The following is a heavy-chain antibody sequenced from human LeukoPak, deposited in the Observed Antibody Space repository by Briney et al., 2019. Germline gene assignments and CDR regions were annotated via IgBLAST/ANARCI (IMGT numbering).Heavy chain of an antibody. CDR2: IYYSGST. Sequence: PSETLSLTCTVSGGSISSYYWSWIRQPPGKGLEWIGYIYYSGSTNYNPSLTSRVTMSVDTTRKRFSLRLTSESAADTGVYYCARGGGGAKAFYFDYWGQGSLVTVSS. D-gene: IGHD1-26*01. J-gene: IGHJ4*02. CDR3: ARGGGGAKAFYFDY. V-gene: IGHV4-59*04. CDR1: GGSISSYY.